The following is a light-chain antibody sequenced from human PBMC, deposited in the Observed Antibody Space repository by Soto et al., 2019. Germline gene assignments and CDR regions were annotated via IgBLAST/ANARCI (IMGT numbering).Light chain of an antibody. Sequence: DIQMTQSPSSLSASVGARVSITCQASQDIRTSLSWFQHKPGRAPKLLIYGASYLETRVPSRFRGSGSGKDFTFTITSLQPEDIATYYCQHYNNLPPFTFGPGTIVDIK. CDR3: QHYNNLPPFT. J-gene: IGKJ3*01. V-gene: IGKV1-33*01. CDR2: GAS. CDR1: QDIRTS.